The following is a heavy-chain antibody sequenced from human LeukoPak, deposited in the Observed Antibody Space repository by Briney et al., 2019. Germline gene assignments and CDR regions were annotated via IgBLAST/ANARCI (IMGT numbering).Heavy chain of an antibody. CDR1: GGSISSSNW. Sequence: SGSLSLTCAVSGGSISSSNWWSWVRQPRGKGLEWIGEIYQSGSTNYKPSLRRGVTISVDKLQNHFPLKLTSVTAAHPAVYHCAALAEGITIFGVVHPPVGAFDIWGQGTMVTVSS. J-gene: IGHJ3*02. D-gene: IGHD3-3*01. CDR3: AALAEGITIFGVVHPPVGAFDI. CDR2: IYQSGST. V-gene: IGHV4-4*02.